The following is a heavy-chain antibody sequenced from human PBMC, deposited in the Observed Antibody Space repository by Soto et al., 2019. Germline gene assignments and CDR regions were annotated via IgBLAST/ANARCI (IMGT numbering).Heavy chain of an antibody. V-gene: IGHV1-18*01. CDR3: ARVKASGWLNCFDP. D-gene: IGHD6-19*01. J-gene: IGHJ5*02. CDR1: GYTFTSYG. CDR2: ISAYNGNT. Sequence: ASVKFSCKASGYTFTSYGISWVRQAPGQVLECMVWISAYNGNTNYXXKLQGRVXXTTDTSTSTAXMELRXLRSDDTAVXYCARVKASGWLNCFDPWCQGTLVTVSS.